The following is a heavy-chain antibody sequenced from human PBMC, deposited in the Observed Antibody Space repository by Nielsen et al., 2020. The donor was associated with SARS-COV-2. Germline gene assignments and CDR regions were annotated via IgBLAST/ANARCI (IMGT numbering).Heavy chain of an antibody. CDR2: IYSGGST. J-gene: IGHJ4*02. V-gene: IGHV3-53*01. D-gene: IGHD6-19*01. CDR3: ARGDDSGWYSFDY. CDR1: GFTVSSNY. Sequence: GGSLRLSCAASGFTVSSNYMSWVRQAPGKGLEWVSVIYSGGSTYYADSVRGRFTISRDNSKNTLYLQMNSLRADDTAVYHCARGDDSGWYSFDYWGQGTLVTVSS.